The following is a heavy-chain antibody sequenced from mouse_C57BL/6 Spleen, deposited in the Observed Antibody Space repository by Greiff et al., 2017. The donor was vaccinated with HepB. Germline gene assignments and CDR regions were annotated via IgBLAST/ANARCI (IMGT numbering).Heavy chain of an antibody. CDR1: GYSFTGYY. CDR3: ARSNYGRDFDV. CDR2: INPSTGGT. D-gene: IGHD1-1*01. J-gene: IGHJ1*03. Sequence: VQLQQSGPELVKPGASVKISCKASGYSFTGYYMNWVKQSPEKSLEWIGEINPSTGGTTYNQKFKAKATLTVDKSSSTAYMQLKSLTSEDSAVYYCARSNYGRDFDVWGTGTTVTVSS. V-gene: IGHV1-42*01.